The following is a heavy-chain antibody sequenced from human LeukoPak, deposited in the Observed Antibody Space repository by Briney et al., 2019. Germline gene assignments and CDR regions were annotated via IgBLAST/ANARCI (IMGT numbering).Heavy chain of an antibody. CDR3: TKYSGRIDY. D-gene: IGHD5-18*01. J-gene: IGHJ4*02. V-gene: IGHV3-49*03. CDR2: IRGKAYGGTT. CDR1: GFTFGDYA. Sequence: GGSLRLSCTSSGFTFGDYAMSWFRQAPGKGVAWVAFIRGKAYGGTTEYAASVKGRFIISRDDSKSIAYLQMNSLKTEDTAVYYCTKYSGRIDYWGQGTLVTVSS.